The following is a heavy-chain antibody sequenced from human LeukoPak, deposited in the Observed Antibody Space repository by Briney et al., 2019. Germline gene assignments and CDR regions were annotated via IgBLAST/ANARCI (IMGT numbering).Heavy chain of an antibody. D-gene: IGHD6-19*01. CDR1: GGTFSSYA. Sequence: SVKVSCKASGGTFSSYAISWVRQAPGQGLEWMGRIIPILGIANYAQKFQGRVTITADKSTSTAYMELSSLRSEDTAVYYCVREATWGQWYFDHWGQGTPVTVSS. V-gene: IGHV1-69*04. J-gene: IGHJ4*02. CDR3: VREATWGQWYFDH. CDR2: IIPILGIA.